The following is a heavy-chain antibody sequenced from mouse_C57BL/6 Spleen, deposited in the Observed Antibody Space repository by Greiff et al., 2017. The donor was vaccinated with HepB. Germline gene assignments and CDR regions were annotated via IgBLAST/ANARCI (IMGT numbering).Heavy chain of an antibody. CDR1: GYTFTSYW. CDR2: IDPSDSYT. D-gene: IGHD1-1*01. CDR3: VITTVRVDY. J-gene: IGHJ2*01. V-gene: IGHV1-69*01. Sequence: QVQLQQPGAELVMPGASVKLSCKASGYTFTSYWMHWVKQRPGQGLEWIGEIDPSDSYTNYNQKFKGKSTLTVDKSSSTAYMQLSSLTSEDSAVYYCVITTVRVDYWGQGTTLTVSS.